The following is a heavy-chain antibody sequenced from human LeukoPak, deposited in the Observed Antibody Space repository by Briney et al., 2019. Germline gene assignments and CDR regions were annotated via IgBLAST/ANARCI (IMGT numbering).Heavy chain of an antibody. CDR3: ARCGYSYGYDAFDI. V-gene: IGHV4-34*01. Sequence: SETLSLTCAVYGGSFSGYYWSWIRQPPGKGLEWIGEINHSRSTNYNPSLKSRVTISVDTSKNQFSLKLSSVTAADTAVYYCARCGYSYGYDAFDIWGQGTMVTVSS. CDR2: INHSRST. CDR1: GGSFSGYY. D-gene: IGHD5-18*01. J-gene: IGHJ3*02.